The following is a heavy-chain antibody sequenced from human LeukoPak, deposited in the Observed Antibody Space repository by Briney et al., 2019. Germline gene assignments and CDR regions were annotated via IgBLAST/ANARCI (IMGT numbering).Heavy chain of an antibody. CDR1: GGSISSGGYY. D-gene: IGHD3-3*01. J-gene: IGHJ4*02. CDR2: IYHSGST. V-gene: IGHV4-30-2*01. CDR3: ARCYDFWSAYHDY. Sequence: SETLSLTCTVSGGSISSGGYYWSWIRQPPGKGLEWIGYIYHSGSTYYNPSLKSRVTISVDRSKNQFSLKLTSVTATDTAVYYCARCYDFWSAYHDYWGQGTLVTVSS.